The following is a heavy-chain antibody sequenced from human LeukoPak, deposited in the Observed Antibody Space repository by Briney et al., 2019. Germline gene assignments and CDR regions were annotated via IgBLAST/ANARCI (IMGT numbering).Heavy chain of an antibody. V-gene: IGHV4-59*01. J-gene: IGHJ6*02. CDR2: IYYSGST. Sequence: SETLSLTCTVSGGSISSFYWSWIRQPPGKGLEWIGYIYYSGSTNYNPSLKSRVTISVDTSKKQFSLKLSSVTAADTAVYYCARVDCSSTRQYYYYGMDVWGQGTTVTVSS. CDR1: GGSISSFY. CDR3: ARVDCSSTRQYYYYGMDV. D-gene: IGHD2-2*01.